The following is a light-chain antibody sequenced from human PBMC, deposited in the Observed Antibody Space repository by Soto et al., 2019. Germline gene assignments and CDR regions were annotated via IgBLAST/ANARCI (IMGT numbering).Light chain of an antibody. CDR1: QSISSY. CDR3: QQSYSTPLT. CDR2: AAS. Sequence: DIQMTQSPSSLSASVGDRVTITCRASQSISSYLNWYQQKPGKAPKLLIYAASSLQSGVPSRFSGSVSGTDFTLTISSLQPEDFANYYSQQSYSTPLTFAGGTKVEIK. V-gene: IGKV1-39*01. J-gene: IGKJ4*01.